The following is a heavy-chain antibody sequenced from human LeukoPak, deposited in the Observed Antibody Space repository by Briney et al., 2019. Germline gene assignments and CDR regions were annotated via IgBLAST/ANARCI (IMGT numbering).Heavy chain of an antibody. D-gene: IGHD3-3*01. CDR2: IYYSGST. CDR3: ARLIVLSFRDFWSGSWFDP. Sequence: SETLSLTCTVSGGSISSSSYYWGWIRQPPGKGLEWIGSIYYSGSTYYNPSLKSRVTISVDTSKNQFSLKLSSVTAADTAVYYCARLIVLSFRDFWSGSWFDPWGQGTLVTVSS. V-gene: IGHV4-39*01. CDR1: GGSISSSSYY. J-gene: IGHJ5*02.